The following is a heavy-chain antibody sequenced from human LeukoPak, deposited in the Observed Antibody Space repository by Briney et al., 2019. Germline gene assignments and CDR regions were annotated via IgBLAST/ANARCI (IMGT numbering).Heavy chain of an antibody. Sequence: SVKVSCKTSGGTFSTSAISWVRQAPGQGLEWMGVIIPMFGTADYAQKFQGRVTITADESTTTAYMDLSRLRSEDTAVYYCARGSGDYVWGSYRPIHLDSWGQGTLVTVSS. V-gene: IGHV1-69*13. J-gene: IGHJ4*02. CDR2: IIPMFGTA. CDR3: ARGSGDYVWGSYRPIHLDS. D-gene: IGHD3-16*02. CDR1: GGTFSTSA.